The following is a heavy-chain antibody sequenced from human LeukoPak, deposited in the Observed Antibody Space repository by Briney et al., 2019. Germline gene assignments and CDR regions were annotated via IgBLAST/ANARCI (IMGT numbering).Heavy chain of an antibody. D-gene: IGHD6-19*01. CDR2: IYYSGST. CDR3: VSVTGTGWFAN. J-gene: IGHJ4*02. CDR1: GGSISSYY. Sequence: PSETLSLTCTVSGGSISSYYWSWIRQPPGKGLGWIGYIYYSGSTNYNPSLKSRVTISVDTSKNQFSLKLGSVTATDTALYYCVSVTGTGWFANWGQGTLVTVSS. V-gene: IGHV4-59*01.